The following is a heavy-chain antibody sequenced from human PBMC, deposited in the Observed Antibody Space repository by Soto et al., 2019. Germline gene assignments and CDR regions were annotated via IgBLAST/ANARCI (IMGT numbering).Heavy chain of an antibody. CDR3: ARDQKGMVSGYDYYYYYGMDV. Sequence: SETLSLTCTVSGGSISSSSYFWGWIRQPPGKGLEWIGSMYYSGTTYYNPSLKSRVTISVDTSKNQFSLKLSSVTAADTAVYYCARDQKGMVSGYDYYYYYGMDVWGQGTTVTVSS. J-gene: IGHJ6*02. CDR2: MYYSGTT. D-gene: IGHD5-12*01. V-gene: IGHV4-39*07. CDR1: GGSISSSSYF.